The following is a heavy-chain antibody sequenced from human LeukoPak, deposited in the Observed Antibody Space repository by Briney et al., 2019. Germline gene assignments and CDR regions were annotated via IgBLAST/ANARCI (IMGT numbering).Heavy chain of an antibody. Sequence: ALVKVSCKASGYTFTSYGISWVRQAPGQGLEWMGWISAYNGNTNYAQKLEGRVTMTTDTSTSTAYMELRSLRSDDTAVYYCARDAVAGPLGYWGQGTLVTVSS. J-gene: IGHJ4*02. CDR1: GYTFTSYG. CDR3: ARDAVAGPLGY. D-gene: IGHD6-19*01. V-gene: IGHV1-18*01. CDR2: ISAYNGNT.